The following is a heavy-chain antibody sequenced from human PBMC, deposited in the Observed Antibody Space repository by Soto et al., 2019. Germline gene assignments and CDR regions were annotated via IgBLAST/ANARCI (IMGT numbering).Heavy chain of an antibody. CDR2: IYPGDSYT. CDR1: GYSFTIYW. V-gene: IGHV5-51*01. Sequence: HGESLKISCKGSGYSFTIYWIGWVRQMPGKGLDLMGIIYPGDSYTRXXPSFQGQXXISAYKSISTXYLQWXILKASDTAMYYCAREADALDIWVQGTMVTVSS. J-gene: IGHJ3*02. CDR3: AREADALDI.